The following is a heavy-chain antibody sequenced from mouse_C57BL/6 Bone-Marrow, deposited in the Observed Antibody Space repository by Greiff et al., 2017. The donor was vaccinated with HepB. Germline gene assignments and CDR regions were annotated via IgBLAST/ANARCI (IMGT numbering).Heavy chain of an antibody. D-gene: IGHD1-1*01. V-gene: IGHV1-53*01. CDR2: INPSNGCT. Sequence: QVQLQQPGTELVKPGASVKLSCKASGYTFTSYWMHWVKQRPGQGLEWIGNINPSNGCTNYNEKFKSKATLTVDKSSSTAYMQLSSLTSEDSAVYYCASQGPYYYGSRAMDYWGQGTSVTVSS. CDR3: ASQGPYYYGSRAMDY. CDR1: GYTFTSYW. J-gene: IGHJ4*01.